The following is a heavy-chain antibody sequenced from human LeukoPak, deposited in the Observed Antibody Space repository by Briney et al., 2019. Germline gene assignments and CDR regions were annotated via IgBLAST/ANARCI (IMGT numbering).Heavy chain of an antibody. CDR2: ISWNSGSI. Sequence: GRSLRLSCAASGFTFDDYAMHWVRQAPGKGLEWVSGISWNSGSIGYADSVKGRFTISRDNAKNSLYLQMNSLRAEDTALYYCAKDMGSLYYYYYGMDVRGQGTTVTVSS. D-gene: IGHD1-26*01. CDR3: AKDMGSLYYYYYGMDV. V-gene: IGHV3-9*01. J-gene: IGHJ6*02. CDR1: GFTFDDYA.